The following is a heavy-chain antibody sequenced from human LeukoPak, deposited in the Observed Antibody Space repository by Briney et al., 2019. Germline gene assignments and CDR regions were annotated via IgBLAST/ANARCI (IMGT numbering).Heavy chain of an antibody. CDR3: ARAVAGGSYYGMDV. Sequence: GASVKVSCKASGYTFTSYDINWVRQATGQGLEWMGWMNPNSGNTGYAQKFQGRVTMTRNTSISTAYMELNSLRSGDTAVYYCARAVAGGSYYGMDVWGQGTTVTVSS. V-gene: IGHV1-8*01. CDR1: GYTFTSYD. CDR2: MNPNSGNT. J-gene: IGHJ6*02. D-gene: IGHD6-19*01.